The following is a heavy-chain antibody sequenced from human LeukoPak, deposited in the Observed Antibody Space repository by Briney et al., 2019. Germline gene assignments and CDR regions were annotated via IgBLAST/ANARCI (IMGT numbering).Heavy chain of an antibody. CDR3: AKDHDIVVVPAAMYGSAIDY. Sequence: PGGSLRLSCAASGFTFSSYAMSWVRQAPGKGLEWVSAISGSGGSTYYADSVKGRFTISRDNSKKTLYLQMNSLRAEDTAVYYCAKDHDIVVVPAAMYGSAIDYWGQGTLVTVSS. J-gene: IGHJ4*02. CDR2: ISGSGGST. V-gene: IGHV3-23*01. CDR1: GFTFSSYA. D-gene: IGHD2-2*01.